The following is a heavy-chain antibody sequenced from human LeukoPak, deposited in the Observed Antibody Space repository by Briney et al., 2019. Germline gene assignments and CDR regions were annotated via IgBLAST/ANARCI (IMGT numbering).Heavy chain of an antibody. D-gene: IGHD6-19*01. V-gene: IGHV3-15*01. CDR2: IKSESDGGTT. CDR1: GIFFTNAY. Sequence: GGSLRLSCEASGIFFTNAYMSWVRHTPGKGLEWVGRIKSESDGGTTDYAAPVQGRFTISRDNSKNTLYLQMNSLRAEDTAVYYCARAALGFTVAGIGSAFDIWGQGTMVTVSS. J-gene: IGHJ3*02. CDR3: ARAALGFTVAGIGSAFDI.